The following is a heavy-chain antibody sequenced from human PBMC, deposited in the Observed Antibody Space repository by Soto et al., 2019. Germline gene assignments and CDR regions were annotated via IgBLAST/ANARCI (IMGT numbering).Heavy chain of an antibody. CDR2: ISSNGGST. CDR1: GFTFSSYA. CDR3: ARDLPHGPLDY. J-gene: IGHJ4*02. Sequence: GGSLRLSCAASGFTFSSYAMHWVRQAPGKGLEYVSAISSNGGSTYYANSVKGRFTISRDNSKNTLYLQMGSLRAEDMAVYYCARDLPHGPLDYWGQGTLVTVSS. V-gene: IGHV3-64*01.